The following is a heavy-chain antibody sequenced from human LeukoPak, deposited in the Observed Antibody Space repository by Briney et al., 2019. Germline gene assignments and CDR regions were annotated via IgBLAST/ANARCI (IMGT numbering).Heavy chain of an antibody. CDR2: ISYDGSNK. V-gene: IGHV3-30-3*01. D-gene: IGHD6-19*01. CDR3: ARDYSVAGTYDY. J-gene: IGHJ4*02. Sequence: PGGSLRLSCAASGFTFSSYAMHWVRQAPGKGLEWVAVISYDGSNKYYADSVKGRFTISRDNAKNSLYLQMDSLRAEDTAVYYCARDYSVAGTYDYWGQGTLVTVSS. CDR1: GFTFSSYA.